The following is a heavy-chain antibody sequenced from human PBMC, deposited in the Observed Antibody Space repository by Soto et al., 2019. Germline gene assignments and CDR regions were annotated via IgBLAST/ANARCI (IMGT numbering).Heavy chain of an antibody. J-gene: IGHJ6*02. V-gene: IGHV1-69*02. CDR1: GDTFSTYV. Sequence: QVQLVQSGAEVKKPGSSVKVSCKASGDTFSTYVLSWVRQAPGQGLEWMGRIIPFLNISSFAQKFQGRVTTSADESTSTAYRELSSLRSEDSAVYYCANMVVTSRDYQYYYGMDVWGQGTAVTVSS. CDR3: ANMVVTSRDYQYYYGMDV. D-gene: IGHD5-12*01. CDR2: IIPFLNIS.